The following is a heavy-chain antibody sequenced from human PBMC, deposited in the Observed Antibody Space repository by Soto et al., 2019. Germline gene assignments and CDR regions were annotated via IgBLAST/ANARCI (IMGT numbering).Heavy chain of an antibody. V-gene: IGHV3-66*01. J-gene: IGHJ6*02. CDR3: ARDHSSGYYYYYGMDV. Sequence: EVQLVESGGGLVQPGGSLRLSCAASGFTVSSNYMSWVRQAPGKGLEWVSVIYSGGSTYYADSVNGRFTISRDNSKNTLYLQMNSLRAEDTAVYYCARDHSSGYYYYYGMDVWGQGTTVTVSS. CDR1: GFTVSSNY. CDR2: IYSGGST. D-gene: IGHD6-19*01.